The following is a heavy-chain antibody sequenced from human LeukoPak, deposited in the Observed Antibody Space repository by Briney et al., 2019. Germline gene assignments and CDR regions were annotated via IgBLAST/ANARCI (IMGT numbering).Heavy chain of an antibody. CDR3: ARDTYHGAWYPWYFDN. Sequence: PGESLRLSCEAYGFILDDYFMAWVRQVPGKVLEWVADINWNGGTTNYAESVQGRFTSSRDNTKNSPYLQMNSLRAEDTAFYHCARDTYHGAWYPWYFDNWGPGTLVTVSS. V-gene: IGHV3-20*01. D-gene: IGHD4-17*01. J-gene: IGHJ4*02. CDR1: GFILDDYF. CDR2: INWNGGTT.